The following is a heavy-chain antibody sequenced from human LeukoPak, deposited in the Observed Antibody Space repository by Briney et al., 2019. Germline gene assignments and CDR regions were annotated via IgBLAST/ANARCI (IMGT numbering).Heavy chain of an antibody. V-gene: IGHV4-39*07. CDR1: GGSISSSSYY. D-gene: IGHD6-13*01. CDR2: IYYSGST. J-gene: IGHJ6*02. CDR3: ARGHSSSWYRYYGMDV. Sequence: SETLSLTCTVSGGSISSSSYYWGWIRQPPGKGLEWIGSIYYSGSTYYNPSLKSRVTISVDTSKNQFSLKLSSVTAADTAVYYCARGHSSSWYRYYGMDVWGQGTTVTVSS.